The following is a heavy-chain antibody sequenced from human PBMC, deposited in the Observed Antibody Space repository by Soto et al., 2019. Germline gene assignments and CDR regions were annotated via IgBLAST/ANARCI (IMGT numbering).Heavy chain of an antibody. CDR2: ISNSGIS. CDR1: GYSVTSVNYF. Sequence: WETLSLTCAVSGYSVTSVNYFWTWIRQPPGGGLEWIGYISNSGISKYNPSLKRRVAMSQETSKNQFSLNLQFVTAADTAVYFRASAEGNSYCAYHFDTWGQGAIVTVYS. CDR3: ASAEGNSYCAYHFDT. V-gene: IGHV4-61*01. D-gene: IGHD2-21*01. J-gene: IGHJ4*02.